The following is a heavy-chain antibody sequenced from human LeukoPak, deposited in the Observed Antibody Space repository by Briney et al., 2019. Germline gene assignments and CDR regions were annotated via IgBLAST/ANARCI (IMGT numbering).Heavy chain of an antibody. CDR1: GCTFTGYY. D-gene: IGHD3-3*01. J-gene: IGHJ6*03. CDR3: ARVGGTRSGYLSYYYYMDV. Sequence: ASVKVSCKASGCTFTGYYMHWVRQAPGQGLEWMGWINPNSGGTNYAQKFQGRVTMTRDTSISTAYMELSRLRSDDTAVYYCARVGGTRSGYLSYYYYMDVWGKGTTVTVSS. CDR2: INPNSGGT. V-gene: IGHV1-2*02.